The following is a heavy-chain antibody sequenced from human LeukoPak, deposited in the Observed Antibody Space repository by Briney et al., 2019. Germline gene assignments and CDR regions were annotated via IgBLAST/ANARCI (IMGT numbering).Heavy chain of an antibody. CDR3: AGSLTRIVVVPANY. Sequence: GGSLRLSCAASGFTFSSYAMHWVRQAPGKGLEWVAVISYDGSNKYYADSVKGRFTISRDNSKNTLYLQMNSLRAEDTAVYYCAGSLTRIVVVPANYWGPGTLVTVSS. D-gene: IGHD2-2*01. CDR2: ISYDGSNK. CDR1: GFTFSSYA. V-gene: IGHV3-30*01. J-gene: IGHJ4*02.